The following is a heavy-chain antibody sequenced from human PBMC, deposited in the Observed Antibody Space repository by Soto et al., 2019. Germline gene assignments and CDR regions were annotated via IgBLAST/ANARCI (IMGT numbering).Heavy chain of an antibody. J-gene: IGHJ4*02. CDR2: VIPLVDIT. CDR1: RGTFSTYT. CDR3: AIEYGGDSPLDY. Sequence: QVLLVQSGAEVKKPGSSVKVSCKASRGTFSTYTISWVRQAPGQGFEWMGRVIPLVDITTYAQKFQGRVTITADKSTSTAYMALSSLRSADTAVYYCAIEYGGDSPLDYWGQGTLVTVSS. V-gene: IGHV1-69*02. D-gene: IGHD2-21*02.